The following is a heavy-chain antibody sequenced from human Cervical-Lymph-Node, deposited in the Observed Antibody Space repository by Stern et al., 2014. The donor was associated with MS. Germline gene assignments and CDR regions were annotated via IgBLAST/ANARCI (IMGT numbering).Heavy chain of an antibody. D-gene: IGHD3-10*01. J-gene: IGHJ4*02. CDR2: IYYSGGT. Sequence: QLQLQESGPGLVKPSQTLSLTCTVSGGAISSGNHYWSWIRQHPGKGLEWIGYIYYSGGTYYNPSLKSRVTISLETSKNQFSLKLTSVTATDTAMYYCARGGNSARGWARTFDYGGQGPLVPVSS. CDR1: GGAISSGNHY. V-gene: IGHV4-31*03. CDR3: ARGGNSARGWARTFDY.